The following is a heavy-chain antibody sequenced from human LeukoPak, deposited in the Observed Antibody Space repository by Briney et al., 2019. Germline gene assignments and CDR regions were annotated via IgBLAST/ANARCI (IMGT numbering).Heavy chain of an antibody. J-gene: IGHJ4*02. CDR2: ISGSGGST. D-gene: IGHD4-17*01. CDR3: ARDRAKSTVTTLLDY. V-gene: IGHV3-23*01. CDR1: GFTFSSYA. Sequence: QAGGSLRLSCAASGFTFSSYAMSCVRQAPGKGLEWVSAISGSGGSTYYADSVKGRFTISRDNSKNTLYLQMNSLRAEDTAVYYCARDRAKSTVTTLLDYWGQGTLVTVSS.